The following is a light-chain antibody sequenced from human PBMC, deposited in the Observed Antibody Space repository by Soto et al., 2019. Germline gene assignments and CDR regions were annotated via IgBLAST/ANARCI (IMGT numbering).Light chain of an antibody. CDR3: SSYTRSSTFV. CDR2: EVT. Sequence: ALTQPASVSGSPGQSITISCTGTSSDVGAYNSVSWYQQEPGKAPRLLIYEVTNRPSGVSSRFSGSKSANTASLTISGLQADDEADYYRSSYTRSSTFVFGTGTKVTVL. V-gene: IGLV2-14*01. J-gene: IGLJ1*01. CDR1: SSDVGAYNS.